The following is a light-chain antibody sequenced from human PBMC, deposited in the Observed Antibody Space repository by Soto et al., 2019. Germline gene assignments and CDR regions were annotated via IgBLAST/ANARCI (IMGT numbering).Light chain of an antibody. CDR2: AAS. Sequence: IRMTQSPSSLSASPGDRVTITCRASQVISTSLACYQVKPGKAPKLLIYAASTLESGVPSRFSATVSGTEFSLTITSLQPEDFATYYCQQLFDSPITFGQGTRLEIK. V-gene: IGKV1-9*01. J-gene: IGKJ5*01. CDR1: QVISTS. CDR3: QQLFDSPIT.